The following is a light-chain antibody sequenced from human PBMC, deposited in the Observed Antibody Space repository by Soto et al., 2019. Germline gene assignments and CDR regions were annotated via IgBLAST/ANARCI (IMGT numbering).Light chain of an antibody. CDR2: DAS. Sequence: EIVLTQSPATLSLSPGEGATLSCRASQSVSSYLAWYQQKPGQAPRLLIYDASNRATGIPARFSGSGSGLYFTLASSSLEPEDFALYFCQHRKRWPPGATCGGRTKIEI. CDR3: QHRKRWPPGAT. V-gene: IGKV3-11*01. CDR1: QSVSSY. J-gene: IGKJ4*01.